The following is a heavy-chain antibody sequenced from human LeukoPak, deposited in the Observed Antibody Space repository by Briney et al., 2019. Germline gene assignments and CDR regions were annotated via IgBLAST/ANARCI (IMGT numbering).Heavy chain of an antibody. CDR1: GGSISSGGYY. D-gene: IGHD6-6*01. V-gene: IGHV4-30-2*01. CDR2: IYHSGST. CDR3: AREGSYSSSSLFDY. Sequence: PSQTLSLTCTVSGGSISSGGYYWSWIRQPPGKGLEWIGYIYHSGSTYYNPSLKSRVTISVDRSKDQFSLKLSSVTAADTAVYYCAREGSYSSSSLFDYWGQGTLVTVSS. J-gene: IGHJ4*02.